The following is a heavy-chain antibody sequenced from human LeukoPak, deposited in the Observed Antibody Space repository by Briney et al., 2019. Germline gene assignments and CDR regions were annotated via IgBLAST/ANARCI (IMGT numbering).Heavy chain of an antibody. Sequence: GGSLRLSCAASGFTFSTYAMSWVRQAPGKGLEWVSVIYSGGSTYYADSVKGRFTISRDNSKNTLYLQMNSLRAEDTAVYYCARDYGGNSVLDYWGQGTLVTVSS. CDR3: ARDYGGNSVLDY. CDR2: IYSGGST. D-gene: IGHD4-23*01. J-gene: IGHJ4*02. CDR1: GFTFSTYA. V-gene: IGHV3-66*02.